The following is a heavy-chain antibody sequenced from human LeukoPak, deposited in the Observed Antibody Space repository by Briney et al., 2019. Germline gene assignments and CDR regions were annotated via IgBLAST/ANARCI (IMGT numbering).Heavy chain of an antibody. V-gene: IGHV4-34*01. CDR1: GGSFSGYY. Sequence: SETLSLTCAVYGGSFSGYYWSWIRQPPGKGLEWIGEINHSGSTNYNPSLKSRVTISVDTSMNQFSLKLSSVTAADTAVYYCARHQSFGSSSPFDYWGQGTLVTVSS. CDR2: INHSGST. D-gene: IGHD6-6*01. J-gene: IGHJ4*02. CDR3: ARHQSFGSSSPFDY.